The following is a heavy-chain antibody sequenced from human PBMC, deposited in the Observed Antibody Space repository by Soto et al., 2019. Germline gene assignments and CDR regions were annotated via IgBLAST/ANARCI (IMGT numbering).Heavy chain of an antibody. CDR2: VYMSGST. J-gene: IGHJ4*02. D-gene: IGHD1-26*01. V-gene: IGHV4-4*07. Sequence: QVQLQESGPGLVKPSETLSLTCTVSGDSMTKYYWSWIRQPAGKGLEWIGRVYMSGSTNYNPSLKIRSTMSTDTPNNHFPRDLESVTAADPAVYYCARTVGAASYFDFGGQGALATVSS. CDR1: GDSMTKYY. CDR3: ARTVGAASYFDF.